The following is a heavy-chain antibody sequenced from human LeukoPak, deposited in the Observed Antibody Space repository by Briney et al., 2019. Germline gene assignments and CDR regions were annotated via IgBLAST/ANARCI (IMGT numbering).Heavy chain of an antibody. J-gene: IGHJ4*02. CDR3: ARAHYYGSGSYYKGLCFDY. CDR2: IYSGGST. V-gene: IGHV3-66*01. CDR1: GFTVSSNY. D-gene: IGHD3-10*01. Sequence: PGGSLRLSCAASGFTVSSNYMSWVRQAPGKGLEWVSVIYSGGSTYYADSVKGRFTISRDNSKNTLYLQMNSLRAEDTAVYYCARAHYYGSGSYYKGLCFDYWGQGTLVTVSS.